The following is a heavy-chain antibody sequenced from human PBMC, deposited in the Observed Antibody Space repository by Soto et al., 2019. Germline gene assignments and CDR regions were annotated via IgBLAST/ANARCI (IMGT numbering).Heavy chain of an antibody. V-gene: IGHV5-51*01. CDR2: IYPGDSDT. D-gene: IGHD3-16*02. CDR3: ARQLSYDAFGI. Sequence: GEALKISCTGSGYSFTSYWLCWVLQMPWKGLEWMGIIYPGDSDTRYSPSFKGQVTISADKSISTAYLQLSSLKASETAMYYCARQLSYDAFGIWGQGTMVAVSS. J-gene: IGHJ3*02. CDR1: GYSFTSYW.